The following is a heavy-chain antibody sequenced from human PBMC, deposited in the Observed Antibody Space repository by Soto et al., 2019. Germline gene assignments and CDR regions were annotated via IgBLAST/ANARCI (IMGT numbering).Heavy chain of an antibody. CDR1: GFTFDDYG. V-gene: IGHV3-20*04. CDR2: INWNGGST. Sequence: GGSLRLSWAASGFTFDDYGMSWVRQDPGKGLEWVSGINWNGGSTGYADSVKGRFTISRDNAKNSLYLQMNSLRAEDTALYYCAREGYCSGGSCYYYYGMDVWGQGTTVTVSS. CDR3: AREGYCSGGSCYYYYGMDV. D-gene: IGHD2-15*01. J-gene: IGHJ6*02.